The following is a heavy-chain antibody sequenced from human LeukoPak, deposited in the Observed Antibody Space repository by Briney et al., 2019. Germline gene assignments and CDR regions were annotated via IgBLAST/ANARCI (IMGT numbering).Heavy chain of an antibody. Sequence: GASVKVSCKASGYTFTSYDINWVRQATGQGLEWMGWMNPNSGNTGYAQKFQGRVTMTRDMSTSTVYMELSSLRSEDTAVYYCARTIPALDAFDIWGQGTMVTVSS. D-gene: IGHD1-14*01. CDR2: MNPNSGNT. CDR3: ARTIPALDAFDI. V-gene: IGHV1-8*02. J-gene: IGHJ3*02. CDR1: GYTFTSYD.